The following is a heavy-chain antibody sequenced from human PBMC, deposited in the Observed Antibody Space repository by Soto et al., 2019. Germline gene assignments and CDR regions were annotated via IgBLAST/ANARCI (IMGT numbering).Heavy chain of an antibody. CDR3: ARFGDGYVSSAVGC. CDR2: INQNGRET. D-gene: IGHD3-10*01. CDR1: GFTFSRYW. V-gene: IGHV3-7*05. Sequence: EVHVEESGGNLVQPGGSLRLSCAASGFTFSRYWMTWVRQAPGKGLEWLANINQNGRETYYVDSVKGRFTISRDNVKNSVYLQINILIAEVTAVDYCARFGDGYVSSAVGCWGQGTLVTVSS. J-gene: IGHJ4*02.